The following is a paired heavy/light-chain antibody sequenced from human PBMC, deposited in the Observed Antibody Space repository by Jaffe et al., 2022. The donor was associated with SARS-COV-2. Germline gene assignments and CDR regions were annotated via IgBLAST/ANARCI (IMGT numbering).Light chain of an antibody. V-gene: IGKV4-1*01. CDR1: QSVLYSSNNENY. CDR3: QQIYSTPNT. J-gene: IGKJ2*01. CDR2: WAS. Sequence: DIVMTQSPDSLAVSLGERATIHCKSSQSVLYSSNNENYLAWYQQKLGQPPKLLIYWASTRASGVPDRFSGSGSGTDFTLTISSLQVEDVAVYYCQQIYSTPNTFGQGTKLEIK.
Heavy chain of an antibody. J-gene: IGHJ6*03. V-gene: IGHV3-74*01. CDR3: ARTLRSGTSYYYYMDV. D-gene: IGHD3-10*01. CDR2: IHSDGDMT. CDR1: GFSFSNYW. Sequence: EVQLVESGGGFVQPGGSLRLSCAASGFSFSNYWMHWVRQAPGKGLLWVSRIHSDGDMTAYADSVKGRFTISRDNSKNTLYLQMDSLRAEDTGDYYCARTLRSGTSYYYYMDVWGKGTTVTVSS.